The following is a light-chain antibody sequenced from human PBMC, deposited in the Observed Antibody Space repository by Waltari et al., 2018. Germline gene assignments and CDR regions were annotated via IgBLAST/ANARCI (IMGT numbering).Light chain of an antibody. CDR2: VNSDGSH. CDR3: QTGGFGIWV. J-gene: IGLJ3*02. V-gene: IGLV4-69*01. CDR1: SGHSNYA. Sequence: QLMLTQSPSASASLGASVKLTCTLSSGHSNYAIAWHQQQPEKGPRYLMKVNSDGSHSKGDGIPDRFACSSSGAERYLTISSLQSEDEADYYCQTGGFGIWVFGGGTKLTVL.